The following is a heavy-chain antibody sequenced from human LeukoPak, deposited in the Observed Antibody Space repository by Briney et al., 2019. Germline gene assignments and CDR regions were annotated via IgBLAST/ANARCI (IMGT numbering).Heavy chain of an antibody. D-gene: IGHD3-10*01. Sequence: SETLSLTCTVSGGSISSISYYWGWVRQPPGKGLEWIGTIYYSGSTYYNPSLKSRVTISVDTSKNQFSLKLSSVTAADMAVYYCASQWFGELSPFDYWGQGTLVTVSS. V-gene: IGHV4-39*01. CDR3: ASQWFGELSPFDY. CDR1: GGSISSISYY. CDR2: IYYSGST. J-gene: IGHJ4*02.